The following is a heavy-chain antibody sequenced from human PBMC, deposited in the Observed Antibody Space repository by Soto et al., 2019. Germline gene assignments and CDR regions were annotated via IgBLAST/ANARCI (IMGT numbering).Heavy chain of an antibody. Sequence: QVRLQESGPGLVRPSETLSLTCTVSGVSSTSFYWSWIRQSPVKGLEWIGYIFDNGDVKYNPSLMSRLTMSLDMSMTEFFLRLKSVPAADTAMYYCARGWGSKWYYFDSWGEGTLVTVSS. CDR2: IFDNGDV. D-gene: IGHD3-16*01. CDR1: GVSSTSFY. CDR3: ARGWGSKWYYFDS. V-gene: IGHV4-59*01. J-gene: IGHJ4*02.